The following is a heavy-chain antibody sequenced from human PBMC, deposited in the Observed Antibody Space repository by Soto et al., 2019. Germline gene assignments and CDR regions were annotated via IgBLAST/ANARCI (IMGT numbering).Heavy chain of an antibody. CDR1: WHSFDRYR. CDR2: ISADNGDT. V-gene: IGHV1-18*01. CDR3: ARDRSYYYETSGYPFDY. D-gene: IGHD3-22*01. Sequence: SEKVSFKASWHSFDRYRISWVRQAPGQRPEWMGWISADNGDTRFSQKVQGRLTLTTDTSTNTAYMDLRSLSSDDTAVYYCARDRSYYYETSGYPFDYWGQRTQVTVSS. J-gene: IGHJ4*02.